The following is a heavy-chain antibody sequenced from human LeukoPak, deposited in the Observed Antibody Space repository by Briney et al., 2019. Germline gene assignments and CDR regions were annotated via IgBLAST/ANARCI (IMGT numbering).Heavy chain of an antibody. D-gene: IGHD1-14*01. CDR2: IGTYGTP. CDR1: GFTITSYP. CDR3: AKGSGYYYEY. J-gene: IGHJ4*02. Sequence: GGSLRLSCAASGFTITSYPMGWVRQAPGKGLEWVSTIGTYGTPFYSNPVKGRFTISRDSPKNTLYLQMDSLRDDDTAVYYCAKGSGYYYEYWAQGTLVTVSS. V-gene: IGHV3-23*01.